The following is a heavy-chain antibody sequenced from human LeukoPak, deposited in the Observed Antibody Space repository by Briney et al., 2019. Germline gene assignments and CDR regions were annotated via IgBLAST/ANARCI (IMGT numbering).Heavy chain of an antibody. CDR2: IYPGDSDT. D-gene: IGHD2/OR15-2a*01. CDR3: ARGEYYSDY. V-gene: IGHV5-51*01. J-gene: IGHJ4*02. CDR1: GYIFSSYW. Sequence: GESLEISCKGSGYIFSSYWIGWVRQLPGKGLEWMGIIYPGDSDTRYSPSFQGQVTISVDKSISTAYLQWSSLKASDTAMYYCARGEYYSDYWGQGTLVTVSS.